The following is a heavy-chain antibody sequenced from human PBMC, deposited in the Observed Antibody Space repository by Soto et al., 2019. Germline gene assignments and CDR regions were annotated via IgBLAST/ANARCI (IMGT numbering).Heavy chain of an antibody. D-gene: IGHD1-1*01. V-gene: IGHV4-31*03. J-gene: IGHJ3*02. CDR2: IYYSGTT. Sequence: QVQLQESGPGLVKPSQTLSLICTVSGGSISSGGYYWNWIRQHPGKGLEWIGYIYYSGTTYYNPSLKSRLTMSINRSKNQFSLRLNSVTAADTAVYYCARQRTNLPYDPSDIWGQGTMVTVSS. CDR3: ARQRTNLPYDPSDI. CDR1: GGSISSGGYY.